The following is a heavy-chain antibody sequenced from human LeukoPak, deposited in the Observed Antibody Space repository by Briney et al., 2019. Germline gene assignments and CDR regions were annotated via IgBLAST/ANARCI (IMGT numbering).Heavy chain of an antibody. CDR1: GFTFTSYW. D-gene: IGHD5-24*01. CDR3: ARSYDGYVRSFDY. CDR2: INSDGSTT. V-gene: IGHV3-74*03. J-gene: IGHJ4*02. Sequence: GGSLRLSCAASGFTFTSYWMHWVRQAPGKGLVWLSRINSDGSTTTYADSVRGRFIISRDNAKNSLYLQMNSLRAEDTAVYYCARSYDGYVRSFDYWGQGALVPVSS.